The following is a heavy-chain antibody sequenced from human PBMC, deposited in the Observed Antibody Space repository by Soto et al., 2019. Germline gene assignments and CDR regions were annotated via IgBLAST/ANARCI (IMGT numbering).Heavy chain of an antibody. J-gene: IGHJ4*02. CDR2: INYRGTT. Sequence: QVQLQESGPGLVRPSQTLSFTCTVSGGSITNGDYYWNWIRQHPGKGLEWIGYINYRGTTFYNPSLKSRVFISVETSKNQFSLNLSSVTAADTAVYFCARDAPGEAPYWGQGTLVTVSS. CDR1: GGSITNGDYY. D-gene: IGHD2-2*01. V-gene: IGHV4-31*03. CDR3: ARDAPGEAPY.